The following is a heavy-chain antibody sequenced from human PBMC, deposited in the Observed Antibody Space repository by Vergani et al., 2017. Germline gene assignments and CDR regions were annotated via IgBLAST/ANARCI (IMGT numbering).Heavy chain of an antibody. J-gene: IGHJ6*03. CDR3: AGIVGATRNYYYYMDV. CDR2: INHSGST. D-gene: IGHD1-26*01. Sequence: QVQLQQWGAGLLKPSETLSLTCAVSGGSFSGYYWSWIRQPPGKGLEWMGEINHSGSTNYNQSLKSRVTISVDTSKNQFSLKLSSVTAADTAVYYCAGIVGATRNYYYYMDVWGKGTTVTVSS. V-gene: IGHV4-34*01. CDR1: GGSFSGYY.